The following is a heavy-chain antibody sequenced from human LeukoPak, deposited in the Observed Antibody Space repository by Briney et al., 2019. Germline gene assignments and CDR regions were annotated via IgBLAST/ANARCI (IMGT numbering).Heavy chain of an antibody. Sequence: PSETLSLTCTVYGGSFSDYYWTWIRQPPGKGLEWIGEINHSGSTNYNPSLKSRVTISVDTSKNQFSLKLSSVTAADTAVYYCARVGRTYYDFWSGYYAYNWFDPWGQGTLVTVSS. V-gene: IGHV4-34*01. D-gene: IGHD3-3*01. CDR1: GGSFSDYY. CDR3: ARVGRTYYDFWSGYYAYNWFDP. J-gene: IGHJ5*02. CDR2: INHSGST.